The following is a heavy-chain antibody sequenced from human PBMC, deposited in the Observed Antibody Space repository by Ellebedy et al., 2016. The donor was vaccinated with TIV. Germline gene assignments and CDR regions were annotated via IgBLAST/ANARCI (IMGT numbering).Heavy chain of an antibody. J-gene: IGHJ4*02. CDR3: ARFTSDYSGDWFGRAFDH. CDR2: ILPANSDI. V-gene: IGHV5-51*01. D-gene: IGHD2-21*02. Sequence: GESLKISCQVFGYSFTSYWVGWVRQMPGKGLEWMGIILPANSDIRYSPSFEGQVTISGDKSISTAYLQWSSLKASDTAMYYCARFTSDYSGDWFGRAFDHWGQGTLVIVSS. CDR1: GYSFTSYW.